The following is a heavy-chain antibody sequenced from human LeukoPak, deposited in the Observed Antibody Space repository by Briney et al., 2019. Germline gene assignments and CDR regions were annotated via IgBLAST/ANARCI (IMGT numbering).Heavy chain of an antibody. CDR3: ATETISSSPNYYYYMDV. CDR2: FDPEDGET. D-gene: IGHD6-6*01. J-gene: IGHJ6*03. CDR1: GYTLTELS. Sequence: ASVKVSCKVSGYTLTELSMHWVRQVPGKGLEWMGGFDPEDGETIYAQKFQGRVTMTEDTSTDTAYMELSSLRSEDTAVYYCATETISSSPNYYYYMDVWGKGTTVTVSS. V-gene: IGHV1-24*01.